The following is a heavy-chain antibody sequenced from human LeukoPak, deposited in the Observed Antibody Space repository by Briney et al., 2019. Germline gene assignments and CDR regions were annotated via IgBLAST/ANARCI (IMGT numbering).Heavy chain of an antibody. CDR1: GGSFSGNH. CDR2: INHSGST. V-gene: IGHV4-34*01. D-gene: IGHD1-7*01. J-gene: IGHJ5*02. Sequence: SETLSLTSAVYGGSFSGNHWSRIRQPPGKGLEWIGEINHSGSTNYNPSLKSRVTISVDTSKTQFSLKLSCVPAADTAVYYCARSIRTSLRWFDPWGQGTLVTVSS. CDR3: ARSIRTSLRWFDP.